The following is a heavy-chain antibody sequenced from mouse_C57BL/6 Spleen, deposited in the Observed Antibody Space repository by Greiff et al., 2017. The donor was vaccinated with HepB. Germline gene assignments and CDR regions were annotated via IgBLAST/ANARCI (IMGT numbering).Heavy chain of an antibody. CDR1: GYTFTSYW. V-gene: IGHV1-55*01. CDR3: ARGGLGRGYFDV. J-gene: IGHJ1*03. Sequence: QVQLKQPGAELVKPGASVKMSCKASGYTFTSYWITWVKQRPGQGLEWIGDIYPGSGSTNYNEKFKSRATLTVDTSSSTAYMQLSSLTSEDSAVYYCARGGLGRGYFDVWGTGTTVTVSS. CDR2: IYPGSGST. D-gene: IGHD4-1*01.